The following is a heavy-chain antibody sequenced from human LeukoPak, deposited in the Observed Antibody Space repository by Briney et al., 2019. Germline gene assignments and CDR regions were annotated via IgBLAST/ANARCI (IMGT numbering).Heavy chain of an antibody. J-gene: IGHJ4*02. Sequence: QPGRSLRLSCAASGFTFSSYGIHWVRQAPGKGLEWVSSISGSSGGTYYADSVKGRFTISRDNSKNTLYLQMNSLRAEDTAVYYCRLVGATISGYFDYWGQGTLVTVSS. V-gene: IGHV3-NL1*01. D-gene: IGHD1-26*01. CDR1: GFTFSSYG. CDR2: ISGSSGGT. CDR3: RLVGATISGYFDY.